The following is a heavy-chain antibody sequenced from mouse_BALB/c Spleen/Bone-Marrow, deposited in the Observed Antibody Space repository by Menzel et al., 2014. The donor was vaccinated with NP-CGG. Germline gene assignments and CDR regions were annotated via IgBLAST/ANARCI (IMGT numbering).Heavy chain of an antibody. D-gene: IGHD2-14*01. Sequence: QVQLQQSGAELVRPGVSVKISCKGSGYTFTGYAMHWVKQSHAKSLEWIGVISTYYGDASYNQKFKGKSTMTVDKSSSPAYMELARLKSEDSANYYRARRGRYEGFDYWGQGTPLTVSS. CDR2: ISTYYGDA. J-gene: IGHJ2*01. CDR3: ARRGRYEGFDY. CDR1: GYTFTGYA. V-gene: IGHV1S137*01.